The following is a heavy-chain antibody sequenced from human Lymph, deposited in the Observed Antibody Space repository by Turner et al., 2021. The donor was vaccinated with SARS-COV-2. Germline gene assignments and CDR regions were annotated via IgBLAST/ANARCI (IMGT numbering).Heavy chain of an antibody. CDR1: GFTFSSYA. D-gene: IGHD5-12*01. V-gene: IGHV3-30-3*01. CDR3: ARDSGYEHYYFDY. J-gene: IGHJ4*02. Sequence: QVQLVESGGGGVQPGRSLRLSCAASGFTFSSYAMHWVRQAPGKGLEWVAVISYDGSNKYYADSVKGRFTISRDNSKNTLYLQMNSLRAEDTAVYYCARDSGYEHYYFDYWGQGTLVTVSS. CDR2: ISYDGSNK.